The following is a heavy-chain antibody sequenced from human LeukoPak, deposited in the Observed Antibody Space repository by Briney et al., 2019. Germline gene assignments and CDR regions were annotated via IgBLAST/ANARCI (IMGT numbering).Heavy chain of an antibody. J-gene: IGHJ2*01. CDR1: GGSISSSNW. CDR2: IYHSGST. Sequence: PSETLSLTCAVSGGSISSSNWWSWVRQPPGKGLERIGEIYHSGSTNYNPSLKSRVTISVDTSKNQFSLKLRSVTAADTAVYYCAGVSYSRSYDYWYFDLWGRGTLVTVS. CDR3: AGVSYSRSYDYWYFDL. V-gene: IGHV4-4*02. D-gene: IGHD6-13*01.